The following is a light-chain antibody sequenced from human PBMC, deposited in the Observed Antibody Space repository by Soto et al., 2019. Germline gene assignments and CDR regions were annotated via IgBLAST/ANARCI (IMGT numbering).Light chain of an antibody. J-gene: IGKJ1*01. V-gene: IGKV1-5*03. CDR2: KAS. CDR1: QSFSSW. Sequence: DIQMIQSPSTLSASIGDRVTITCRASQSFSSWLAWYQQKPGKAPRLLIYKASSLQSGVPSRFSGSASGTEFTLTVSSLPPDDVATYYCQYSRTFGQGTKVEIQ. CDR3: QYSRT.